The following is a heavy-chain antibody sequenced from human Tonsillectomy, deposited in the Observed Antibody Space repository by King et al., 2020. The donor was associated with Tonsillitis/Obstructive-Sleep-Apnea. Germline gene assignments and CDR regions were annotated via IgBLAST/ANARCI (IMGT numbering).Heavy chain of an antibody. Sequence: VQLVQSGGGVVQPGTSLRLSCAASGFTFNNYGMHWVRQAPGKGLEWVAVIWYDGSNKYYADSMKGRFTISRDNSKNTLFLQMNSLRAEDTAMYYCARGLYESSGYPDYWGQGTLVTVSS. CDR1: GFTFNNYG. CDR2: IWYDGSNK. V-gene: IGHV3-33*01. CDR3: ARGLYESSGYPDY. J-gene: IGHJ4*02. D-gene: IGHD3-22*01.